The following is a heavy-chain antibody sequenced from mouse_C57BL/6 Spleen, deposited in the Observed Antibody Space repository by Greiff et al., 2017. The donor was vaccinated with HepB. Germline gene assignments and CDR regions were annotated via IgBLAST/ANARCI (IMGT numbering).Heavy chain of an antibody. D-gene: IGHD2-1*01. V-gene: IGHV5-16*01. J-gene: IGHJ3*01. CDR1: GFTFSDYY. CDR2: INYDGSST. Sequence: EVMLVESEGGLVQPGSSMKLSCTASGFTFSDYYMAWVRQVPEKGLEWVANINYDGSSTYYLDSLKSRFIISRDNAKNILYLQMSSLKSEDTATYYCARGGDGTQRGFAYWGQGTLVTVSA. CDR3: ARGGDGTQRGFAY.